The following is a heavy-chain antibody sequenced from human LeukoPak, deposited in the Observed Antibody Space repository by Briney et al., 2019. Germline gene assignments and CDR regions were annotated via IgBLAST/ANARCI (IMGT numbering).Heavy chain of an antibody. D-gene: IGHD3-9*01. CDR3: ARDRADILTGYYKREFDY. J-gene: IGHJ4*02. V-gene: IGHV3-33*01. CDR2: IWYDGSNK. Sequence: GGSLGLSCAASGFTFSSYGMHWVRQAPGKGLEWVAVIWYDGSNKYYADSVKGRFTISRDNSKNALYLQMNSLRAEDTAVYYCARDRADILTGYYKREFDYWGQGTLVTVSS. CDR1: GFTFSSYG.